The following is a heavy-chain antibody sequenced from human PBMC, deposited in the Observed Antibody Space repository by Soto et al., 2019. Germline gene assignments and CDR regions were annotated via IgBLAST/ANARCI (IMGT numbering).Heavy chain of an antibody. D-gene: IGHD3-10*01. CDR1: GASVSSGLYY. CDR2: IYYTGIT. Sequence: QVQLQESGPGLVTPSETLSLTCPVFGASVSSGLYYWSWIRQPPGKGLEYIVYIYYTGITNYNPSLKSRVIISIDTSKYPFSLNLNSVTAADTAIYYCARQVRSPSYFDYWGQGTLVTVSS. V-gene: IGHV4-61*01. CDR3: ARQVRSPSYFDY. J-gene: IGHJ4*02.